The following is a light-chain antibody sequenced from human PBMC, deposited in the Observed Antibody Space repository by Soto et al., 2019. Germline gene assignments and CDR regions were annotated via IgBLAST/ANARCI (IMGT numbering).Light chain of an antibody. CDR3: QQYNSYSPYT. CDR2: DAS. J-gene: IGKJ2*01. Sequence: DIQMTQSPSTLSASVGDRVTITCRASQSISSWLAWYQQKPGKAPKLLIYDASSLESGVPSRFSGSGSGTEFTITISSLQPDDFATSYCQQYNSYSPYTFGQGTKLEIK. V-gene: IGKV1-5*01. CDR1: QSISSW.